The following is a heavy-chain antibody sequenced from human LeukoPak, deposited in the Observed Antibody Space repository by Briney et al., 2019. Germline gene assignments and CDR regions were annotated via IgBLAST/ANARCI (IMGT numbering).Heavy chain of an antibody. CDR2: IVVGSGNT. V-gene: IGHV1-58*02. CDR1: GFTFTSSA. Sequence: SVKDSCKASGFTFTSSAMQWVRQARGQRLEWIGWIVVGSGNTNYAQKFQERVTITRDMSTSTAYMELSSLRSEDTAVYYCAADIGATDAFDIWGQGTMVTVSS. D-gene: IGHD3-16*02. J-gene: IGHJ3*02. CDR3: AADIGATDAFDI.